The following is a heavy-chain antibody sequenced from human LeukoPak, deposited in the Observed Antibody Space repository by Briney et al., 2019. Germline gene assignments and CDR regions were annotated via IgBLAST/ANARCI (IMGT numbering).Heavy chain of an antibody. V-gene: IGHV4-4*02. CDR1: GASVSSNNW. J-gene: IGHJ4*02. D-gene: IGHD4-23*01. CDR2: IHHSGST. Sequence: SETLSLTCAVSGASVSSNNWWAWVRQPPGKGLEWIGEIHHSGSTNYNPSLKSRVTISVDKSKNLFSLKLISVTAADTAVYYCAGGNTPFDYWGQGTLVTVSS. CDR3: AGGNTPFDY.